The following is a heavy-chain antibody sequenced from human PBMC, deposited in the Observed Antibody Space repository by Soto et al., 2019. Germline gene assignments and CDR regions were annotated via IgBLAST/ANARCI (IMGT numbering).Heavy chain of an antibody. CDR2: IQSQADGGTT. CDR1: GFSVNDAW. J-gene: IGHJ4*02. D-gene: IGHD1-26*01. V-gene: IGHV3-15*07. Sequence: EVQLVESGGGLVKPGESLRLACAASGFSVNDAWMNWVRQAPGEGLEWVGRIQSQADGGTTDYAASMKGRFIISRDDSQTSLFLQISSLETEDTVIEFCTTFYCSNYWGQGTLVTVSS. CDR3: TTFYCSNY.